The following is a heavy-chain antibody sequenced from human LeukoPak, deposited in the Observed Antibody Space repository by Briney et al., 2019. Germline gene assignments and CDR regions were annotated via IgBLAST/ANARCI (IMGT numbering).Heavy chain of an antibody. Sequence: GGSLRLSCAASGFTFSNFAMHWVRQAPGKGLEWVTIISYDGSNKYYADSVKGRFIISRDNSKNTLYLQMNSLRAEDTAVYYCARRAGGYSHPYDYWGQGTLVTVSS. D-gene: IGHD4-23*01. V-gene: IGHV3-30*03. CDR1: GFTFSNFA. CDR2: ISYDGSNK. CDR3: ARRAGGYSHPYDY. J-gene: IGHJ4*02.